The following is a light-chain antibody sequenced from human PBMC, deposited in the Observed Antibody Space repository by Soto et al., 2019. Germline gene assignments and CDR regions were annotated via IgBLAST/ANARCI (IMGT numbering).Light chain of an antibody. V-gene: IGLV2-14*01. Sequence: QSALTQPASVSGSPGQSITISCTGTSSDVGGYNYVSWYQQHPGKAPKLMIYDVSNRPSGVSNRFSGSKSGNTASLTISGLQAEDEADYYCSSYTSSSPLRGFGTGTKLTVL. CDR3: SSYTSSSPLRG. CDR2: DVS. J-gene: IGLJ1*01. CDR1: SSDVGGYNY.